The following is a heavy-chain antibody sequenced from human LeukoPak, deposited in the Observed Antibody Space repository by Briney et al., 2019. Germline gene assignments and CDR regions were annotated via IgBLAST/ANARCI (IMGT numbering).Heavy chain of an antibody. Sequence: GGSLRLSCEASGFSFSDYQMTWIRQTPGKGLEWISDISSNGRGTFYADSVKGRFTVPRDNTKKSLYLQMNSLRVEDTAVYYCAKEAPVMIVVVTNDAFDIWGQGTMITVSS. J-gene: IGHJ3*02. CDR2: ISSNGRGT. CDR3: AKEAPVMIVVVTNDAFDI. D-gene: IGHD3-22*01. V-gene: IGHV3-11*01. CDR1: GFSFSDYQ.